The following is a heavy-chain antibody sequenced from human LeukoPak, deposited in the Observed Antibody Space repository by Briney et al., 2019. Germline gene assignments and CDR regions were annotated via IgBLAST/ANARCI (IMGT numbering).Heavy chain of an antibody. CDR2: IYSGGST. J-gene: IGHJ2*01. V-gene: IGHV3-66*01. CDR3: ARERPVGHFDL. CDR1: GFTVSSNY. Sequence: GGSLRLSCAASGFTVSSNYMSWVRQAPGKGLEWVSVIYSGGSTYYAESVKGRFTISRDNSKNTLYLQMNSLRAEDTAVYYCARERPVGHFDLWGRGTLVTVSS. D-gene: IGHD1-26*01.